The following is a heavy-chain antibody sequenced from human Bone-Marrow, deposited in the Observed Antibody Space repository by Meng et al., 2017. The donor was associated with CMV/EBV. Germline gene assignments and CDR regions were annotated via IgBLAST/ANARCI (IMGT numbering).Heavy chain of an antibody. Sequence: GSLRLSCTVSGYSISSGYYWGWIRQPPGKGLEWIGSIYHSGSTYYNPSLKSRVTISVDTSKNQFSLKLSSVTAADTAVYYCARGYASGYPFWGQGTLVTVSS. CDR2: IYHSGST. CDR3: ARGYASGYPF. V-gene: IGHV4-38-2*02. J-gene: IGHJ4*02. CDR1: GYSISSGYY. D-gene: IGHD3-3*01.